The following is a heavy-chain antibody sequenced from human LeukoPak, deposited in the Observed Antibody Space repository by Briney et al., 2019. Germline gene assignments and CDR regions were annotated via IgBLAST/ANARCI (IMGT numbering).Heavy chain of an antibody. V-gene: IGHV3-74*01. J-gene: IGHJ5*02. Sequence: AGSLRLSCAASGFTFSSYEMHWVRQAPGKGLVWVSRINSDGSSTSYAYSVKGPFTISRDNAKNTLYLQMNSLRAEDTAVYYCARERDYYDSSGYYNWFDPWGQGSLVTVSS. D-gene: IGHD3-22*01. CDR3: ARERDYYDSSGYYNWFDP. CDR2: INSDGSST. CDR1: GFTFSSYE.